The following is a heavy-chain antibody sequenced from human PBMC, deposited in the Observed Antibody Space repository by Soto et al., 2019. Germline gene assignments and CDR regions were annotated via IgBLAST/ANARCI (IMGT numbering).Heavy chain of an antibody. J-gene: IGHJ4*02. CDR2: IYYSGST. Sequence: SETLSLTCTVSGDSISSRSYYWDWIRQAPGKGLEWIGSIYYSGSTYYNPSLRGRVTMSIDTSKNHFSLKLSSVTAADTAVYYCARQSREGRQQLDNWGQGTLVTVSS. CDR3: ARQSREGRQQLDN. D-gene: IGHD6-13*01. V-gene: IGHV4-39*02. CDR1: GDSISSRSYY.